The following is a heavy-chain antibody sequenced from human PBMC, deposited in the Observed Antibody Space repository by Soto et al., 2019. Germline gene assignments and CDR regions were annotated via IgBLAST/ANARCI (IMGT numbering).Heavy chain of an antibody. D-gene: IGHD3-10*01. CDR1: GFTFRTYT. CDR3: ARDRGYDAHDYYYNAMDV. CDR2: IRGFSPYT. J-gene: IGHJ6*02. V-gene: IGHV3-21*01. Sequence: GGSLRLSCISSGFTFRTYTMNWVRQAPWKGLEWVSGIRGFSPYTFYAESVKGRFTISRDNAKNSLDLQMDSLRAEDTAVYYCARDRGYDAHDYYYNAMDVWGQGTTVTVSS.